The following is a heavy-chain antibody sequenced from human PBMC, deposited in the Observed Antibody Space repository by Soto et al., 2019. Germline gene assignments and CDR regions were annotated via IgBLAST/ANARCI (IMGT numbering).Heavy chain of an antibody. V-gene: IGHV4-34*01. J-gene: IGHJ4*02. Sequence: PSETLSLTCAVYGGSFSGYYWSWIRQPPGKGLEWIGEINHSGSTNYNPSLKSRVTISVDTSKNQFSLKLSSVTAADTAVYYCARGTHDYGALSIFDYWGQGTLVTVSS. CDR3: ARGTHDYGALSIFDY. CDR2: INHSGST. D-gene: IGHD4-17*01. CDR1: GGSFSGYY.